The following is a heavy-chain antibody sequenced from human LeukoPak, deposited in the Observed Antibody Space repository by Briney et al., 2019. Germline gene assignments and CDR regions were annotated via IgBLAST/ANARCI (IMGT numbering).Heavy chain of an antibody. D-gene: IGHD5/OR15-5a*01. V-gene: IGHV1-2*02. Sequence: ASVKVSCKASGYTFTGYYMHWVRQAPGQGLEWMGWINPNSGGTNYAQKFQGRVTMTTDTSTSTAYMELRRLRSDDTAVYYCAREADDPYNTSVYDYWGQGTLVTVSS. CDR2: INPNSGGT. J-gene: IGHJ4*02. CDR3: AREADDPYNTSVYDY. CDR1: GYTFTGYY.